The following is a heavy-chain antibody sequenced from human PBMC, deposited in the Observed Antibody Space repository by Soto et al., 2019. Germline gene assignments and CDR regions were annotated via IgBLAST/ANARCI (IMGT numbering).Heavy chain of an antibody. V-gene: IGHV3-23*01. CDR2: ISGSGGST. D-gene: IGHD3-10*01. CDR1: GFTFSSYA. CDR3: AKEADYGSGSYY. J-gene: IGHJ4*01. Sequence: EVQLLESGGGLVQPGGSLRLSCAASGFTFSSYAMSWVRQAPGKGLEWVSAISGSGGSTYYADSVKGRFTISRDNSKNSVYLQMNSLRDEDTAVYYCAKEADYGSGSYYWGHGTLVTVSS.